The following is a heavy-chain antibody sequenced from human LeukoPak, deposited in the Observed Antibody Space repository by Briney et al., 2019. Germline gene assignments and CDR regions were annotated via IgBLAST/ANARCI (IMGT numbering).Heavy chain of an antibody. V-gene: IGHV3-7*01. D-gene: IGHD5-12*01. J-gene: IGHJ4*02. CDR3: VRDGGVSGYDLLDY. CDR2: INQDATKE. CDR1: GFTFSNYW. Sequence: GGSLRLSCAASGFTFSNYWMTWGRQAPGKGLEWVAVINQDATKEYYMDSVKARFTICRDNAKNSVSLQTNSLRAEDTAVYYCVRDGGVSGYDLLDYWGQGTLVTVSS.